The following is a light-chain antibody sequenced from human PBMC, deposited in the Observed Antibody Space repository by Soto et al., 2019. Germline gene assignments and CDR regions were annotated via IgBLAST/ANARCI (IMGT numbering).Light chain of an antibody. CDR3: SSYTDTNIIV. Sequence: QSALTQPASVSGSPGQSITISCIGTSSDVGGYNYVSWYQQHPGKAPKLMIYDVSNRPSGVSDRFSGSKSGNTASLTISGLQAEDEADYYCSSYTDTNIIVFGGGTQLTV. J-gene: IGLJ7*01. V-gene: IGLV2-14*03. CDR1: SSDVGGYNY. CDR2: DVS.